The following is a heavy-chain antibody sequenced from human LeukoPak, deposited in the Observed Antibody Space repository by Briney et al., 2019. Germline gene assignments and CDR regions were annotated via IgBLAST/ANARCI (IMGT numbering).Heavy chain of an antibody. J-gene: IGHJ4*02. Sequence: KPSGTLSLTCGVSGGSITNTNYWTWVRQPPGKGLEWIGYVYYSGTTNYNPSLKSRVTISVDTSKNQFSMELTSVTAADTAVYYCAKGATNFEYWGQGTLVTVSS. CDR3: AKGATNFEY. D-gene: IGHD1-26*01. CDR2: VYYSGTT. V-gene: IGHV4-4*02. CDR1: GGSITNTNY.